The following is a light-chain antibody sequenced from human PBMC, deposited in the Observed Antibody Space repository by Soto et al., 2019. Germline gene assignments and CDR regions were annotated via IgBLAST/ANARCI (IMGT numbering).Light chain of an antibody. V-gene: IGLV7-46*01. J-gene: IGLJ2*01. Sequence: QAVVTQEPSLTVSPGGTVTLTCGSSTGAVTSGHYPYWFQQKPGQAPRTLFYDTSNKHSWTPARFSGSLLGGKAALTLSGAQHEDEAEYYCLLSYSGARVFGGGTKLTVL. CDR2: DTS. CDR3: LLSYSGARV. CDR1: TGAVTSGHY.